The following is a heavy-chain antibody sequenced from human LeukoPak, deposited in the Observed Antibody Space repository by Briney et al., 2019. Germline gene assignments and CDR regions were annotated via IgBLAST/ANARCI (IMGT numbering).Heavy chain of an antibody. J-gene: IGHJ6*03. CDR2: TYYRTKWYN. CDR3: ARDLIGYYDMDV. Sequence: SQTLSLTCAISVDSVSSNSAASNWIRQSPSRGLEWLGRTYYRTKWYNDYAVSVKSRITINPDTSKNQFYLQLNSVTPEDTAVYYCARDLIGYYDMDVWGKGTTVTVSS. CDR1: VDSVSSNSAA. V-gene: IGHV6-1*01.